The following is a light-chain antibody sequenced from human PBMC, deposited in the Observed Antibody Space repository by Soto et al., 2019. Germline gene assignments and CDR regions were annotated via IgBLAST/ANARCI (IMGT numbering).Light chain of an antibody. CDR1: QSISSK. CDR2: AAS. V-gene: IGKV3-15*01. J-gene: IGKJ1*01. CDR3: QHYNDWRWT. Sequence: EIVMTHSPATLSVSPGEGATLSCRASQSISSKLAWYQQKPGQAPRLLIYAASTRATGVPARFSGSGSGTEFTLTISSLQSEDLAVYYCQHYNDWRWTFGQGTKVEIK.